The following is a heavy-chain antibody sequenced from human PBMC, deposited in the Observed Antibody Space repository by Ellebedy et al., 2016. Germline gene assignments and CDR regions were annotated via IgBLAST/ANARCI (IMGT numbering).Heavy chain of an antibody. D-gene: IGHD7-27*01. CDR3: AKAGGTGDQDGVDS. CDR2: ISYDGSYT. CDR1: GFSFDNYG. V-gene: IGHV3-30*18. Sequence: GESLKISXAASGFSFDNYGMHWVRQAPGKGLEWLAVISYDGSYTYTADSLKGRITLSRDNSKNTLYLRLNSLRAEDTAVYYCAKAGGTGDQDGVDSWGQGTTVTVSS. J-gene: IGHJ6*02.